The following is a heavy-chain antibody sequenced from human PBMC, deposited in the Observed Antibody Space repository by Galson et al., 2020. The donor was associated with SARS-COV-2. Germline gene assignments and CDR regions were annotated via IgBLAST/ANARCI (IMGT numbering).Heavy chain of an antibody. CDR3: ARDYGELYFDY. V-gene: IGHV3-53*04. J-gene: IGHJ4*02. Sequence: GGSLRLSCAASGFTVRSNYMSWVRPAPAKGLEWVTAIYSGGSTYYADSVKGRFTISRHNSKNTLYRQMNSLRAEDTAVYYCARDYGELYFDYWGQGTLVTVSS. CDR1: GFTVRSNY. D-gene: IGHD4-17*01. CDR2: IYSGGST.